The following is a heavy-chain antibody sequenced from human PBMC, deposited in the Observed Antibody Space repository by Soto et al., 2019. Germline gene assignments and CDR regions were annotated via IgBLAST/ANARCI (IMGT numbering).Heavy chain of an antibody. Sequence: GGPLRLSCAASGFTFSSYSMNWVRQAPGKGLEWVSSISSSSSYIYYADSVKGRFTISRDNAKNSLYLQMNSLRAEDTAVYYCASFYGSGSPSSYWGQGTLVTVSS. CDR1: GFTFSSYS. D-gene: IGHD3-10*01. J-gene: IGHJ4*02. CDR2: ISSSSSYI. CDR3: ASFYGSGSPSSY. V-gene: IGHV3-21*01.